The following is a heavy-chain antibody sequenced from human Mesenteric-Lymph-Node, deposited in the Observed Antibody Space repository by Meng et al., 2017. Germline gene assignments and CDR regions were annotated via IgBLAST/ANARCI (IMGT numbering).Heavy chain of an antibody. CDR3: ARGYRDY. CDR2: INEDGSST. D-gene: IGHD6-13*01. J-gene: IGHJ4*02. V-gene: IGHV3-74*02. Sequence: EVQLVGSGGVVVQPGGSLRLSCAASGFTFDDYAMNWVRQAPGKGLVWVSRINEDGSSTSYADSVKGRFTISRDNAKNTLYLQMNSLRVEDTAVYYCARGYRDYWSQGTLVTVSS. CDR1: GFTFDDYA.